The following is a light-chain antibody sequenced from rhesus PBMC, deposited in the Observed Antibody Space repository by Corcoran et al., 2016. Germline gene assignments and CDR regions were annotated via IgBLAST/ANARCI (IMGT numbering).Light chain of an antibody. Sequence: DIQMTQSPSSLSASVGDTVTITCRASQGVSSYLNWFQQKPGKAPRLLICDASTLENGVPSRFSGNGSRTDFTLTISSLQPEDFAAYYSLQHNSYPFTFGPGTKLDIK. CDR2: DAS. CDR3: LQHNSYPFT. CDR1: QGVSSY. J-gene: IGKJ3*01. V-gene: IGKV1-28*03.